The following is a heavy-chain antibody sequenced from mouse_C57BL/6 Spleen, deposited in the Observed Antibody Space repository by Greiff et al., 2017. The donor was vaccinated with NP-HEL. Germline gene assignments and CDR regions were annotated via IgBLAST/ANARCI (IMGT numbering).Heavy chain of an antibody. J-gene: IGHJ4*01. CDR2: IDPETGGT. CDR1: GYTFTDYE. CDR3: TRYYYGSPYAMDY. Sequence: SGAELVRPGASVTLSCKASGYTFTDYEMHWVKQTPVHGLEWIGAIDPETGGTAYNQKFKGKAILTADKSSSTAYMELRSLTSEDSAVYYCTRYYYGSPYAMDYWGRGTSVTVSS. D-gene: IGHD1-1*01. V-gene: IGHV1-15*01.